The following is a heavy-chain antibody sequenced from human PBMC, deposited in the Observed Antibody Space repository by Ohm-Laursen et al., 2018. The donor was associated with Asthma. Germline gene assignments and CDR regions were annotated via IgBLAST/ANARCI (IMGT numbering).Heavy chain of an antibody. CDR1: GFTFSNYP. J-gene: IGHJ4*02. CDR2: ITSSSTTT. V-gene: IGHV3-23*01. Sequence: SLRLSCAASGFTFSNYPMNWVRQAPGKGLEWLSYITSSSTTTYYADSVKGRFTISRDNSKNTLYLQMNSLRAEDTAVYYCAKLVGTSASDYWGQGTLVTVSS. CDR3: AKLVGTSASDY. D-gene: IGHD1-26*01.